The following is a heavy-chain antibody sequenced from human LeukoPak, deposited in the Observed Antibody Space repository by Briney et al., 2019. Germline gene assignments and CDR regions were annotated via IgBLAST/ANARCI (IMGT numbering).Heavy chain of an antibody. CDR1: GGSISSRNYY. Sequence: SETLSLTCTVSGGSISSRNYYWGWIRQPPGKGLECIGSIYYSGSTYYTPSLKSRVTMSLDTSKNQFSLKLSSVTAADTAVYYCARIEREYNYGYFDYWGQGTLVTVSS. V-gene: IGHV4-39*07. CDR3: ARIEREYNYGYFDY. CDR2: IYYSGST. J-gene: IGHJ4*02. D-gene: IGHD5-18*01.